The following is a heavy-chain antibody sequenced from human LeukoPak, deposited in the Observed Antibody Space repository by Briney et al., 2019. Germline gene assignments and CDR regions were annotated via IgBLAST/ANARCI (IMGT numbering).Heavy chain of an antibody. CDR3: ARGYSSSRYVGFDS. D-gene: IGHD6-13*01. J-gene: IGHJ4*02. CDR1: GFSLSTSAVS. V-gene: IGHV2-5*01. Sequence: SGPTLVKPTQTLMLTCTFSGFSLSTSAVSVGWIRQPPGKALEWLALIYWNDDKRYSPSLKSSLTITKDTSKNQVVLTMTNVDPVDTATYYCARGYSSSRYVGFDSWGQGTLVTVSS. CDR2: IYWNDDK.